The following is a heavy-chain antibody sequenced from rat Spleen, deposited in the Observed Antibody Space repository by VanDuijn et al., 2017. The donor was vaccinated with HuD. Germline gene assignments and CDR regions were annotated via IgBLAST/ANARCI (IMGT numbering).Heavy chain of an antibody. V-gene: IGHV5S13*01. D-gene: IGHD1-1*01. CDR1: GFTLSDHY. CDR2: ISTGGGYT. CDR3: ARHPISTVSYYFDY. J-gene: IGHJ2*01. Sequence: EVQLVESDGGLVQPGRSLKLSCAASGFTLSDHYMAWVRQAPTKGLEWVASISTGGGYTYYRDSVKGRFTISRDNAKNTQYLQMDSLRSEDTATYYCARHPISTVSYYFDYWGQGVTVTVSS.